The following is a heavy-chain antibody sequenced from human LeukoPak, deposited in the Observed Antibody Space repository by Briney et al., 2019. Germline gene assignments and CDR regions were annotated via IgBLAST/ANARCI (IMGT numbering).Heavy chain of an antibody. D-gene: IGHD5-18*01. Sequence: SETLSLTCTVSGGSISSYYWSWIRQPPGKGLEWIGYIYYSGSTNYNPSLKSRVTISVDTSKNQFSLKLSSVTAADTAVYYCAXSLWDTAMVTGWGQGTLVTVSS. V-gene: IGHV4-59*01. CDR3: AXSLWDTAMVTG. CDR2: IYYSGST. J-gene: IGHJ4*02. CDR1: GGSISSYY.